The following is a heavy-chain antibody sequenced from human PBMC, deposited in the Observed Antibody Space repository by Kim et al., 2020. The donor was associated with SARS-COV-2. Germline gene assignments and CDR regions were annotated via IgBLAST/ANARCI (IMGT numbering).Heavy chain of an antibody. CDR3: AKDAVAVAATIRYNWFDP. J-gene: IGHJ5*02. V-gene: IGHV3-23*01. Sequence: GGSLRLSCAASGFTFNNYAMSWVRQAPGKGLEWVSAISGSGGSTYYADSVKGRFTISRDNSKNTLYLQMNSLRAEDTAVYYCAKDAVAVAATIRYNWFDPWGQGTLVIVSS. D-gene: IGHD6-19*01. CDR1: GFTFNNYA. CDR2: ISGSGGST.